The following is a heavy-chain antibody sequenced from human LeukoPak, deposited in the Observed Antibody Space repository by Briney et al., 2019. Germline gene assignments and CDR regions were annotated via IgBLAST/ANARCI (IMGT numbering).Heavy chain of an antibody. D-gene: IGHD5-18*01. CDR1: GGSISSYY. CDR3: ARQYSYGPNWFDP. J-gene: IGHJ5*02. V-gene: IGHV4-59*01. Sequence: SETLSLNCTVSGGSISSYYWSWIRQPPGKGLEWIGYIYYSGSTNYNPSLKSRVTISVDTSKNQFSLKLSSVTAADTAVYYCARQYSYGPNWFDPWGQGTLVTVSS. CDR2: IYYSGST.